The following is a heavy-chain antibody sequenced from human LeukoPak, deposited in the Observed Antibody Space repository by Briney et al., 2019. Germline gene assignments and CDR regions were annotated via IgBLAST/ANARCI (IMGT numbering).Heavy chain of an antibody. CDR1: GFSLSTRGVG. J-gene: IGHJ5*02. CDR2: IYWDDDK. V-gene: IGHV2-5*02. Sequence: SGPTLVKPTLTLTLTCTFSGFSLSTRGVGVGWIRQPPGKALEWLALIYWDDDKRYSPSLKSRLTIAKDTSKNQVVLTMTNMDPVDTATYYCAHRPGSGSYENNWFDPWGQGTLVTVSS. CDR3: AHRPGSGSYENNWFDP. D-gene: IGHD3-10*01.